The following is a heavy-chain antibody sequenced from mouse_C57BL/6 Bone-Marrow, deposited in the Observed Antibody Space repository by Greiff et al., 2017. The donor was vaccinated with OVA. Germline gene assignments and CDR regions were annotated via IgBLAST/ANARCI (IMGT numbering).Heavy chain of an antibody. CDR1: CYSITSDY. D-gene: IGHD1-1*01. CDR3: ARSSNYVGSSDAMDY. Sequence: EVKLVESGPGLAKPSQTLSLTCSVPCYSITSDYWNWIRQFPGNKLEYMGYISYSGSTYYNPSLKSRISITRDTSKNQYYLQLNSGTTEDTATYYCARSSNYVGSSDAMDYWGQGTSVTVSS. J-gene: IGHJ4*01. V-gene: IGHV3-8*01. CDR2: ISYSGST.